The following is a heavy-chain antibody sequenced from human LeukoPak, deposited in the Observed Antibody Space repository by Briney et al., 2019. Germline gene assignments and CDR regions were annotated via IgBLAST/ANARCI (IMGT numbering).Heavy chain of an antibody. CDR1: GYSISSGYY. CDR2: IWHSGIT. V-gene: IGHV4-38-2*01. J-gene: IGHJ4*02. CDR3: ARHPLFDSSGYYYNFDY. D-gene: IGHD3-22*01. Sequence: PSETLPLTCAVSGYSISSGYYWGWIRQPPGKGLEWIGSIWHSGITYYNPSLKSRVTISVDTSKNQFSLKLSAVTAADTAVYYCARHPLFDSSGYYYNFDYWGQGTLVTVSS.